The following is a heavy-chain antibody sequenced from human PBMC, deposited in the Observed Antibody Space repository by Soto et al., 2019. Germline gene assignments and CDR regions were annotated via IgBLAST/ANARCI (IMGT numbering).Heavy chain of an antibody. V-gene: IGHV3-15*07. J-gene: IGHJ6*02. Sequence: EVQLVESGGGLVKPGGSLRLSCAASGFTFSEFYANWVRQAPGKGLEWVAQIRNERDGGALNYAAPVKDRFTISRDDSENTLYLQMNSLNTEDTGIYYCTREFYYGMDVWGQGTTVTVSS. CDR1: GFTFSEFY. CDR2: IRNERDGGAL. CDR3: TREFYYGMDV.